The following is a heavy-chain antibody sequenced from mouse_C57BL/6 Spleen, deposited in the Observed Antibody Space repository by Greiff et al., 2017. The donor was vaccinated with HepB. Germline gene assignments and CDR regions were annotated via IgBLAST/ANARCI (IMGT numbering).Heavy chain of an antibody. CDR1: GYTFTSYW. Sequence: QVQLQQPGAELVKPGASVKLSCKASGYTFTSYWMHWVKQRPGQGLEWIGMIHPNSGSTNYNEKFKSKATLTVDKSSSTAYMQLSSLTSEDSAVYDCARERGGNAPWFAYWGQGTLVTVSA. CDR2: IHPNSGST. CDR3: ARERGGNAPWFAY. J-gene: IGHJ3*01. D-gene: IGHD1-1*02. V-gene: IGHV1-64*01.